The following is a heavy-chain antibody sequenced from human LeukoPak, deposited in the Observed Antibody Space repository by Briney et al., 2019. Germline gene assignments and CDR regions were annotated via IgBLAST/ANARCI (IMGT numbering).Heavy chain of an antibody. CDR2: VWHDGSNR. V-gene: IGHV3-33*01. D-gene: IGHD3-10*01. Sequence: GGSLRLSCTAPGFTFSSYAIHWIRQAPGKGLEWVALVWHDGSNRYYADSVKGRFTISRDNSKNAVYLQMNSLRAEDTAVYYCARELFGSGSCPDYRGQGTLVTVSS. J-gene: IGHJ4*02. CDR3: ARELFGSGSCPDY. CDR1: GFTFSSYA.